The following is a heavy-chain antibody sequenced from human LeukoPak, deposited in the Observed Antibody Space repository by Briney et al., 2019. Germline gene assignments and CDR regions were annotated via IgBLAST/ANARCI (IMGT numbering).Heavy chain of an antibody. V-gene: IGHV1-69*06. D-gene: IGHD6-19*01. CDR2: IFPFFGTA. CDR1: GGTFSSYA. J-gene: IGHJ4*02. CDR3: ARDDTSGFDY. Sequence: ASVKFSCKASGGTFSSYAFSWVRKPPGQGLGGMGGIFPFFGTATYAQKFQGRVTITADKSASTAYMELSSLRSEDTAVYYCARDDTSGFDYWGQGTLVTVSS.